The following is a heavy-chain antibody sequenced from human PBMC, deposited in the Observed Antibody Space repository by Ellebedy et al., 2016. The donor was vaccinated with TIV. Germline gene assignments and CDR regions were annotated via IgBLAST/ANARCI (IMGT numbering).Heavy chain of an antibody. CDR3: AKDQIGGDGRWVFDI. CDR2: TYGGGGTK. V-gene: IGHV3-23*01. Sequence: GESLKISCVGSGLTFSTYAMAWVRQTPGKGLEWVSGTYGGGGTKYYADSVKGRFTISRDNSKNTLYLQMNSLRAEDKAIYYCAKDQIGGDGRWVFDIWGQGTMVTVSS. D-gene: IGHD3-16*01. CDR1: GLTFSTYA. J-gene: IGHJ3*02.